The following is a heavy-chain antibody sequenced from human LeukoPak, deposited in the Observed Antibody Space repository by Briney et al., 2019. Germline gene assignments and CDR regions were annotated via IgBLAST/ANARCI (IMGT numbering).Heavy chain of an antibody. CDR2: ITASGTAM. D-gene: IGHD1-26*01. CDR3: AEIVGATPY. CDR1: GFTFSSYS. V-gene: IGHV3-48*02. Sequence: GGSLRLSCAASGFTFSSYSMDWVRQAPGKGLEWVSHITASGTAMFYADSVKGRFTISRDNAKNSLYLQMNSLRDEDTAVYYCAEIVGATPYWGQGTLVTVSS. J-gene: IGHJ4*02.